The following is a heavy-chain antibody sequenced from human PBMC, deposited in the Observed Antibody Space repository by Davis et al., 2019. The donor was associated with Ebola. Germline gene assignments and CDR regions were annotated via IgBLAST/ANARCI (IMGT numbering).Heavy chain of an antibody. D-gene: IGHD3-3*01. Sequence: PSDTLSLTCAVYGGSFNDYDWSWIRQPPGKGLEWIGEINHSGSTNYNPSLKSRVTISLDTSKIRFSLKLSSVTAADTAVYYCVRGWSTLTTLRGGMDVWGQGTTVTVSS. V-gene: IGHV4-34*01. J-gene: IGHJ6*02. CDR2: INHSGST. CDR3: VRGWSTLTTLRGGMDV. CDR1: GGSFNDYD.